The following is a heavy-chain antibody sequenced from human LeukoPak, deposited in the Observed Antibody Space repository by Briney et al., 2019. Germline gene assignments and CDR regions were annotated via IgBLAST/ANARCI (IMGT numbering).Heavy chain of an antibody. CDR2: INPNSGGT. D-gene: IGHD5-12*01. CDR1: GYTFTGYY. CDR3: AASAGYSGYARQTFDY. Sequence: ASVKVSCKASGYTFTGYYMHRVRQAPGQGLEWMGWINPNSGGTNYAQKFQGRVTMTRDTSISTAYMELSRLRSDDTAVYYCAASAGYSGYARQTFDYWGQGTLVTVSS. V-gene: IGHV1-2*02. J-gene: IGHJ4*02.